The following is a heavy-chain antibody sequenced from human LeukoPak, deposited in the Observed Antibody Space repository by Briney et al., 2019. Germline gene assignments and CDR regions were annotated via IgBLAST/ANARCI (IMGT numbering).Heavy chain of an antibody. CDR3: ARDGPAGDRDY. CDR2: ITATSLHI. J-gene: IGHJ4*02. D-gene: IGHD2-2*01. Sequence: GGSLRLSCAASGVTFSGYSMNWVRQAPGKGLGWVSAITATSLHIYYADSVKGRFTISRDNSKNTLYLQMNSLRAEDTAVYYCARDGPAGDRDYWGQGTLVTVSS. V-gene: IGHV3-21*01. CDR1: GVTFSGYS.